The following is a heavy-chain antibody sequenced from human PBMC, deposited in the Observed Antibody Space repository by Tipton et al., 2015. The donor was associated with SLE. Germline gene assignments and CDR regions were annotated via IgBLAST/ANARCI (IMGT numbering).Heavy chain of an antibody. D-gene: IGHD3-10*01. Sequence: GLVKPSDTLSLTCGVSGHSISSSNWWGWIRQPPGKGLEWIAYMYHSGSTYYNPSLKSRVTMSVDTSKNQFSLKLSSVTAADTAVYYCARESRDDYYMDVWGKGTTVTVSS. V-gene: IGHV4-28*03. J-gene: IGHJ6*03. CDR2: MYHSGST. CDR1: GHSISSSNW. CDR3: ARESRDDYYMDV.